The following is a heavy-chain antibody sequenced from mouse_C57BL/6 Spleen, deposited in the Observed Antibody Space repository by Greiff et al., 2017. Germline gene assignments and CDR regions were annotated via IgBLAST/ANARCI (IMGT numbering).Heavy chain of an antibody. J-gene: IGHJ2*01. D-gene: IGHD2-4*01. Sequence: VQLQQSGAELARPGASVKLSCKASGYTFTSYGISWVKQRTGQGLEWIGEIYPRSGNTYYNEKFKGKATLTADKSSSTAYMELRSLTSEDSAVYFCARYDDYSYYFDYWGQGTTLTVSS. V-gene: IGHV1-81*01. CDR2: IYPRSGNT. CDR3: ARYDDYSYYFDY. CDR1: GYTFTSYG.